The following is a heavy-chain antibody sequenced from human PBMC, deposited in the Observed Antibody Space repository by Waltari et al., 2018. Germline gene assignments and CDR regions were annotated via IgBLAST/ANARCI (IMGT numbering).Heavy chain of an antibody. Sequence: EVQLVESRGGLVQPGGSLRLSCAASGFIFSNYWMHWLRQAPGKGPVWVSQIKTDGSTTRYTDSLEGRFTISRDNARNMLYLQMNSLRAEDTALYYCAAYSGSWYWGQGTLVTVSS. D-gene: IGHD6-13*01. CDR1: GFIFSNYW. V-gene: IGHV3-74*01. CDR2: IKTDGSTT. CDR3: AAYSGSWY. J-gene: IGHJ4*02.